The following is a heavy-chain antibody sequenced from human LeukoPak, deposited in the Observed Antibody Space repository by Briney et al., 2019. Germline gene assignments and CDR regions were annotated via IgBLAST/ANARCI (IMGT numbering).Heavy chain of an antibody. CDR1: GFTFSSYG. Sequence: GGSLRLSCAASGFTFSSYGMHWVRQAPGKGLVWVSRINSDGSSTSYADSVKGRLTISRDNAKNTLYLQMNSLRAEDTAVYYCARAQGPHNWFDPWGQGTLVTVSS. CDR3: ARAQGPHNWFDP. V-gene: IGHV3-74*01. J-gene: IGHJ5*02. CDR2: INSDGSST.